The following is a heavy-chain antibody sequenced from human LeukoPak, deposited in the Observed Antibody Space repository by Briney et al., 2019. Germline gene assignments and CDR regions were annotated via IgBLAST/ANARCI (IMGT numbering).Heavy chain of an antibody. CDR1: GYSFPNYW. D-gene: IGHD5-12*01. CDR2: IYPGDSDI. Sequence: GESLKISCKGSGYSFPNYWIGWVRQMPGKGLEWMGIIYPGDSDIRYSPSFQGQVTISADKSISTAYLQWSSLKASDTAMYYCARQEPGMVATFDYWGQGTLVTVSS. CDR3: ARQEPGMVATFDY. J-gene: IGHJ4*02. V-gene: IGHV5-51*01.